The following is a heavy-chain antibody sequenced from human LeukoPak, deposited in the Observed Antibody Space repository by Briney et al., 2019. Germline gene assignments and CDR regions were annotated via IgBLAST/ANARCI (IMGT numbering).Heavy chain of an antibody. J-gene: IGHJ4*02. V-gene: IGHV1-18*01. Sequence: ASVKVSCKASGYTFTTYVSSWGRQAPGQGLGWMGCFSAYNGNTNYAQKLQGRVTMTTDTSTSTAYMALRSLRSDDTAVDYCAREGSRYCSGGSCYENWGQGTLVTVSS. D-gene: IGHD2-15*01. CDR2: FSAYNGNT. CDR1: GYTFTTYV. CDR3: AREGSRYCSGGSCYEN.